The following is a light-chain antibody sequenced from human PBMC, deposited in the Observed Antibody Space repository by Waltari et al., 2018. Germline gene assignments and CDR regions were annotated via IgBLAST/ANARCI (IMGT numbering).Light chain of an antibody. CDR3: QVWDTTSSHYV. CDR1: NIESKS. V-gene: IGLV3-21*04. Sequence: YVLTQPPSVSLAPGTPATISCGGENIESKSVHWYQHKAGQAPVLLIYYDSDRPSGIPERFSGSASGDTATLTITRVEAGDEADYYCQVWDTTSSHYVFGSGTRVTVL. CDR2: YDS. J-gene: IGLJ6*01.